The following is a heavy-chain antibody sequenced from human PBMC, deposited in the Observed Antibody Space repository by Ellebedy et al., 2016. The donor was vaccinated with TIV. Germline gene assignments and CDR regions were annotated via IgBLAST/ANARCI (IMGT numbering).Heavy chain of an antibody. J-gene: IGHJ6*03. CDR1: GYTLTAYP. CDR3: ARDSRYNWNDWNYYHMDV. Sequence: ASVKVSCKASGYTLTAYPMNWVRQAPGQGLEWLGWINTNTGNPTYSQGFRGQFVFSLDTSVSTAYLEISRLRAEDTAVYYCARDSRYNWNDWNYYHMDVWGKGTTVTVSS. CDR2: INTNTGNP. V-gene: IGHV7-4-1*02. D-gene: IGHD1-1*01.